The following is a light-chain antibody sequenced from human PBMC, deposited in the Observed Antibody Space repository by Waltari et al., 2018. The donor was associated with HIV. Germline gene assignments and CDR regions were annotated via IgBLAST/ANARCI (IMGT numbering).Light chain of an antibody. CDR3: CSYAGSYSWV. CDR1: SNDVGGSQY. Sequence: QSALTQPRPVSVSPGQSATIPCTASSNDVGGSQYVSWYQQHPGNSPKLIIFDVTQRPSGVPDRFSGAKSGNTASLTISGLQAEDEADFYCCSYAGSYSWVFGGGTKVAVL. J-gene: IGLJ3*02. CDR2: DVT. V-gene: IGLV2-11*02.